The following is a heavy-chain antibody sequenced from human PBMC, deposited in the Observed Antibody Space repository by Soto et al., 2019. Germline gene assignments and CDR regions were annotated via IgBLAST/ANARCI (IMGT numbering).Heavy chain of an antibody. Sequence: SGPTLVNPTETLTLTCTVSGFSLSNARMGVSWIRQPPGKALEWLAHIFSNDEKSYSTSLKSRLTISKDTSKSQVVLTMTNMDPVDTATYYCARIRIEAAAAGGFRRSDYWGQGPLVTVSS. V-gene: IGHV2-26*01. CDR1: GFSLSNARMG. J-gene: IGHJ4*02. CDR3: ARIRIEAAAAGGFRRSDY. D-gene: IGHD6-13*01. CDR2: IFSNDEK.